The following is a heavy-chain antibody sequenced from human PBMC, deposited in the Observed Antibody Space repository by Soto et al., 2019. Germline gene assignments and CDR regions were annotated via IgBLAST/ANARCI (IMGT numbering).Heavy chain of an antibody. J-gene: IGHJ4*02. CDR3: ARTDYSTSSIGPFGH. CDR1: GGSISSHY. D-gene: IGHD6-6*01. Sequence: SETLSLTCVASGGSISSHYWSWIRQPPGSGLDWIGFIHYSGSTQYSPSLKSRVPMSVETSNNQYTLNLSSVTAADPPFCFCARTDYSTSSIGPFGHWCPGLLVPLSS. CDR2: IHYSGST. V-gene: IGHV4-59*11.